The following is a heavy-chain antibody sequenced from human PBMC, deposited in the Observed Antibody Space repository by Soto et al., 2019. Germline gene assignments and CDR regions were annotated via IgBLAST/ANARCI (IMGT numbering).Heavy chain of an antibody. CDR1: GFTFSSYG. J-gene: IGHJ6*02. V-gene: IGHV3-30*18. Sequence: GGSLRLSCAASGFTFSSYGMHWVRQAPGKGLEWVAVISYDGSNKYYADSVKGRFTISRDNSKNTLYLQMNSLRAEDTAVYYCAKVGYSSSPFGMDVWGQGTTVTVSS. CDR2: ISYDGSNK. CDR3: AKVGYSSSPFGMDV. D-gene: IGHD6-13*01.